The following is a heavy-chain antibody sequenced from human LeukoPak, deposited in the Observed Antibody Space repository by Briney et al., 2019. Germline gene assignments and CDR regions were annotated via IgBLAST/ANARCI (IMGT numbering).Heavy chain of an antibody. CDR3: ARVGDSSGYYDY. D-gene: IGHD3-22*01. V-gene: IGHV3-13*01. CDR1: GFTFSSYD. Sequence: GGSLRLSCAASGFTFSSYDMHWVRQATGKGLEWVSAIGTAGDTYYPGSVKGRFTISRENAKNSLYLQMNSLRAGDTAVCYCARVGDSSGYYDYWGQGTLVTVSS. J-gene: IGHJ4*02. CDR2: IGTAGDT.